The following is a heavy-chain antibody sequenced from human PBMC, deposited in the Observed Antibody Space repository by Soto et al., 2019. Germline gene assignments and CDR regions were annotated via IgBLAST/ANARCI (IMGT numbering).Heavy chain of an antibody. CDR3: ARDLGEFQYDNNGYNDY. D-gene: IGHD3-22*01. V-gene: IGHV3-7*03. Sequence: SXRLSCSASIFIFSNYCISWVRHATGKGLEWVANIKRDGSEKYYVDSVKGRFTISRYNAKNSLYLQMNSLRAEDTAVYYCARDLGEFQYDNNGYNDYWGQGALVNVSS. CDR1: IFIFSNYC. CDR2: IKRDGSEK. J-gene: IGHJ4*02.